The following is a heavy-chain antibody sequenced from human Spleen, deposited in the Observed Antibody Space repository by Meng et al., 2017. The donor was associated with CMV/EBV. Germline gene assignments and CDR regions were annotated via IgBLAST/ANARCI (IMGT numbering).Heavy chain of an antibody. CDR2: ISGSGGTT. D-gene: IGHD2-2*01. CDR1: GFTFSSYA. V-gene: IGHV3-23*01. J-gene: IGHJ5*02. CDR3: AKDPCSSTSLNWFDP. Sequence: GESLKISCAASGFTFSSYAMSLVRQAPGKGLEWVSAISGSGGTTYYADSVKGRFTISRDNSKNTLYLQMNSLRAEDTAVYYCAKDPCSSTSLNWFDPWGQGTLVTVSS.